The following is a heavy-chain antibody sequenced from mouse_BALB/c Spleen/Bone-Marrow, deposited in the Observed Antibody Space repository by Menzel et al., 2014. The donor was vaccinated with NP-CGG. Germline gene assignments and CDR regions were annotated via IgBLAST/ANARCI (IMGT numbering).Heavy chain of an antibody. J-gene: IGHJ4*01. CDR2: IDPANGNT. CDR1: GFNIKDTY. Sequence: EVQLQQSGAELVKPGASVKLTCTASGFNIKDTYMHWVKQRPEQGLEWIGRIDPANGNTKYDPKFQGKATITADTSSNTAYLQLSSLTSEDTAVYYCARWEYYAMDYWGQGTSVTVSS. CDR3: ARWEYYAMDY. D-gene: IGHD4-1*01. V-gene: IGHV14-3*02.